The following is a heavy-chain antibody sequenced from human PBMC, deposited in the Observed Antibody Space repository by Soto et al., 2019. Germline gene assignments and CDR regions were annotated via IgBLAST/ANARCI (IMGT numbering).Heavy chain of an antibody. CDR3: ARYSTMVRGFRY. CDR2: IYYSGST. D-gene: IGHD3-10*01. Sequence: SETLSLTCTVSGVSISSYYWSWIRQPPGKGLEWIGYIYYSGSTNYNPSLKSRVTISVDTSKNQFSLKLSSVTAADTAVYYCARYSTMVRGFRYWGQGTLVTVS. V-gene: IGHV4-59*01. J-gene: IGHJ4*02. CDR1: GVSISSYY.